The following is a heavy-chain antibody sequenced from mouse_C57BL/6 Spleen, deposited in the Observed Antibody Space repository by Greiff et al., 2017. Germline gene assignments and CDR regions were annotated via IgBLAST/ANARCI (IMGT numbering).Heavy chain of an antibody. V-gene: IGHV8-12*01. Sequence: QVTLKESGPGILQSSQTLSLTCSFSGFSLSTSGMGVSWIRQPSGKGLEWLAHIYWDDDKRYNPSLKSRLTISKDTSRNQVFLKITSVDTADTATYYCARSGVYYYGSSYGDYFDYWGQGTTLTVSS. D-gene: IGHD1-1*01. CDR2: IYWDDDK. J-gene: IGHJ2*01. CDR3: ARSGVYYYGSSYGDYFDY. CDR1: GFSLSTSGMG.